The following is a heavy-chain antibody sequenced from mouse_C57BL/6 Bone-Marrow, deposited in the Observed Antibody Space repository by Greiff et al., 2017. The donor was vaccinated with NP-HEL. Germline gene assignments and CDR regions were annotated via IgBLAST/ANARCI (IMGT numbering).Heavy chain of an antibody. CDR3: AVYDYERYFDV. Sequence: EVQRVESGAELVKPGASVKLSCTASGFNIKDYYMHWVKQRTEQGLEWIGRIDPEDGETKYAPKFQGKATITADTSSNTAYLQLSSLTSEDTAVYYWAVYDYERYFDVWGTGTTVTVSS. V-gene: IGHV14-2*01. CDR2: IDPEDGET. D-gene: IGHD2-4*01. J-gene: IGHJ1*03. CDR1: GFNIKDYY.